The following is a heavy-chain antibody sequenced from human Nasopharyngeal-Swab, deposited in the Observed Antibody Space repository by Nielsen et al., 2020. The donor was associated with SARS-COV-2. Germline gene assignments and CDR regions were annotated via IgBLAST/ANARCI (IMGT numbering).Heavy chain of an antibody. D-gene: IGHD1-26*01. CDR2: ISSSSSHI. V-gene: IGHV3-21*01. CDR3: AAATSLDYYYYYGMDV. Sequence: GGSLRLSCAASGFTFSSYSMKWVRQAPGKGLEWVSSISSSSSHIYYADSVKGRFTISRDNAKNSLYLQMNSLRAEDTAVYYCAAATSLDYYYYYGMDVWGQGTTVTVSS. J-gene: IGHJ6*02. CDR1: GFTFSSYS.